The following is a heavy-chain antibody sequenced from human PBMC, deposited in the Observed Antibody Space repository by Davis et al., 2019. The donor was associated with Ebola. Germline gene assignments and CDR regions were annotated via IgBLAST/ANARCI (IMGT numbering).Heavy chain of an antibody. V-gene: IGHV3-30*03. Sequence: GESLKISCAASGFTFSTYAMHWVRQAPGKGLEWVALISYDGSNKYYADSVKGRFTISRDNSKNTLYLQMNSLRAEDTAVYYCATLEGYCSGGSCYFYYYGMDVWGQGTTVTVSS. CDR1: GFTFSTYA. J-gene: IGHJ6*02. CDR2: ISYDGSNK. CDR3: ATLEGYCSGGSCYFYYYGMDV. D-gene: IGHD2-15*01.